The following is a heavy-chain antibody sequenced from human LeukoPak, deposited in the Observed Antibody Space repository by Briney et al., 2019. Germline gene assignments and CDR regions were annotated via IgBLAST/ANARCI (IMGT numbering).Heavy chain of an antibody. CDR3: ARDGGYSSGWPFDY. V-gene: IGHV4-34*01. Sequence: SETLSLTCAVYGGSFSGYYWSWIRQPPGKGLEWIGEINHSGSTNYNPSLKSRVTISVDTSKNQFSLKLSSVTAADTAVYYCARDGGYSSGWPFDYWGQGTLVTVSS. J-gene: IGHJ4*02. CDR1: GGSFSGYY. D-gene: IGHD6-19*01. CDR2: INHSGST.